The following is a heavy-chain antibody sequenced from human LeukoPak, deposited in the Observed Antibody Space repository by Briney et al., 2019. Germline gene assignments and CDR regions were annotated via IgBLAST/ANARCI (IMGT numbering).Heavy chain of an antibody. V-gene: IGHV3-53*01. D-gene: IGHD4-23*01. Sequence: GGSLRLSCAASGFTVSSNYLSWVRQAPGKGLECVSVIYSGGNTYYADSVKGRLTISRDNSKNTLFLQMNSLRAEDTAVYYCARRGDGGRSFDYWGQGTLVTVSS. CDR2: IYSGGNT. CDR3: ARRGDGGRSFDY. J-gene: IGHJ4*02. CDR1: GFTVSSNY.